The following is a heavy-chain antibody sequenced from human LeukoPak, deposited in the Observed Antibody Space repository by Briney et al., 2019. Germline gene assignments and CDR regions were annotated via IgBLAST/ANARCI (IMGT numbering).Heavy chain of an antibody. CDR1: EFTVSGHY. J-gene: IGHJ6*02. V-gene: IGHV3-66*01. D-gene: IGHD6-19*01. CDR3: ARGSAVAGRNNYNMDV. Sequence: GGSLRLSCTTSEFTVSGHYMSWVRQAPGKGLEWVSVIYSGGNTYYLDSVKGRFTVSRDNAKNSLYLQMNSLTAEDTAVYYCARGSAVAGRNNYNMDVWGQGTTVTVSS. CDR2: IYSGGNT.